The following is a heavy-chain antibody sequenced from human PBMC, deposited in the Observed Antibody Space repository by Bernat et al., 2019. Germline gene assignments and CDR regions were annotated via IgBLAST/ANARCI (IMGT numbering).Heavy chain of an antibody. V-gene: IGHV4-59*01. D-gene: IGHD6-19*01. Sequence: QVQLQESGPGLVKPSETLSLTCTVSGGSISSYYWSWIRQPPGKGLEWIGYIYYSGSTNYNPSLKSRVTISVDTSKNQFSLKLSSVTAADTAVYYCARDGSGWYGSWYFDLWGRGTLVTVSS. CDR3: ARDGSGWYGSWYFDL. CDR1: GGSISSYY. J-gene: IGHJ2*01. CDR2: IYYSGST.